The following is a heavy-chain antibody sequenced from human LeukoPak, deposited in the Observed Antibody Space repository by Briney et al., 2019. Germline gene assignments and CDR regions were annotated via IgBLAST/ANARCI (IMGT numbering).Heavy chain of an antibody. CDR1: GGTFSSYA. CDR3: ARAPPQGSSGYYYG. D-gene: IGHD3-22*01. Sequence: ASVKVSCKASGGTFSSYAISWVRQAPGQGLEWMGGIIPIFGTANYAQKFQGRVTITADESTSTAYMELSSLRSEDTAVYYCARAPPQGSSGYYYGWGQGTLVTVSS. CDR2: IIPIFGTA. J-gene: IGHJ4*02. V-gene: IGHV1-69*13.